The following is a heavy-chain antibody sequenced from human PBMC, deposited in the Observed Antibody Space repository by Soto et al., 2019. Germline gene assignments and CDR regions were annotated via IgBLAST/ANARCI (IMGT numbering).Heavy chain of an antibody. V-gene: IGHV3-66*01. J-gene: IGHJ6*02. CDR2: IHSGGDT. Sequence: EVQLLESGGDLVQPGGSLRLSCAASGFAVSSNYMTWVRQAPGKGLEGVSVIHSGGDTHYADSVRGRFTISRANSKNTLYLQMNSLRAEDTAVYYCARSRTGTTYGGMDVWGQGTTVTVSS. CDR3: ARSRTGTTYGGMDV. CDR1: GFAVSSNY. D-gene: IGHD1-7*01.